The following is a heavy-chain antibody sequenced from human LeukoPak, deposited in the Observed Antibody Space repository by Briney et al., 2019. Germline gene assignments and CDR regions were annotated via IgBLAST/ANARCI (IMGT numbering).Heavy chain of an antibody. J-gene: IGHJ6*02. CDR1: GGSISSSSYY. V-gene: IGHV4-61*05. CDR3: ARTGYCSSKYCDYYGMDV. D-gene: IGHD6-13*01. CDR2: IYYSGGT. Sequence: SETLSLTCTVSGGSISSSSYYWGWIRQPPGRGLEWIGYIYYSGGTDYNPSLKSRVSISVDTSKTHFSLKLTSVTAADTAVYYCARTGYCSSKYCDYYGMDVWGQGTTVIVSS.